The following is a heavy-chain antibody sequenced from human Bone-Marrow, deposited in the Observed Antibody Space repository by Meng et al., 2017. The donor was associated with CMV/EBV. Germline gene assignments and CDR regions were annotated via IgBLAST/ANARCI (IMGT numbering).Heavy chain of an antibody. CDR3: AKDFTTDYDFWSGYYPYYYYGMDV. Sequence: GESLKISCAASGFTFSNYDIHWVRQAPGKGLEWVSAISGSGGSTYYADSVKGRFTISRDNSKNTLYLQMNSLRAEDTAVYYCAKDFTTDYDFWSGYYPYYYYGMDVWGQGTTVTVSS. D-gene: IGHD3-3*01. CDR2: ISGSGGST. V-gene: IGHV3-23*01. J-gene: IGHJ6*02. CDR1: GFTFSNYD.